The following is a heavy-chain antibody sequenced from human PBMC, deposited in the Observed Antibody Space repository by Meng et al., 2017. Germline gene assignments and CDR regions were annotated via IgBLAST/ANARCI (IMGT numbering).Heavy chain of an antibody. J-gene: IGHJ4*02. CDR1: GSTFSSYA. Sequence: GESLKISCAASGSTFSSYAMSWVRQAPGTGLEWVSAISGSGGSTYYADSVKGRFTISRDNSKNTLYLQMNSLRAEDTAVYYCAKAPILGYCSSTSCHFDYWGQGTLVTVSS. CDR2: ISGSGGST. V-gene: IGHV3-23*01. D-gene: IGHD2-2*01. CDR3: AKAPILGYCSSTSCHFDY.